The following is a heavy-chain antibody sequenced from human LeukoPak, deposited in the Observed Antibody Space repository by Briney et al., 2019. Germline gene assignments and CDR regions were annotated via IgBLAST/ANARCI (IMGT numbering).Heavy chain of an antibody. D-gene: IGHD3-3*01. CDR1: GLTFSSYA. V-gene: IGHV3-30*04. CDR3: ARTMKYGFWSGYYRLVGYYYYYGMDV. Sequence: PGGSLRLSCAASGLTFSSYAMHWVRQAPGKGLEWVAVISYDGSNKYYADSVKGRFTISRDNSKNTLYLQMNSLRAEDTAVYYCARTMKYGFWSGYYRLVGYYYYYGMDVWGQGTTVTVSS. CDR2: ISYDGSNK. J-gene: IGHJ6*02.